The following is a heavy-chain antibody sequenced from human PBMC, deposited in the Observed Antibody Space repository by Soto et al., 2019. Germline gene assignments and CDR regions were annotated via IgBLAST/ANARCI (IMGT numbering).Heavy chain of an antibody. D-gene: IGHD6-19*01. J-gene: IGHJ6*02. Sequence: QVQLVESGGGVVQPGRSLRLSCAASGFTFSAYGIHWVRQAPGKGLEWVAVISYDGSNEYYADSVKGRFTVSRDNSKNMLYLEMNSLRAEDTAVYHCAKDTWFHRSDWSGSGYFYYGMDVWGQGTTVTVSS. CDR2: ISYDGSNE. CDR3: AKDTWFHRSDWSGSGYFYYGMDV. V-gene: IGHV3-30*18. CDR1: GFTFSAYG.